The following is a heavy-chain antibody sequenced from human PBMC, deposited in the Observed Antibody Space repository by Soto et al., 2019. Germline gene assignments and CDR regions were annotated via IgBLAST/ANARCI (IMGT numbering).Heavy chain of an antibody. D-gene: IGHD2-2*01. CDR3: ARDPSCSSTSCPPTDY. J-gene: IGHJ4*02. V-gene: IGHV3-33*01. CDR2: IWYDGSNK. Sequence: GGSLRLSCAASGFTFSSYGMHWVRQAPGKGLEWVAVIWYDGSNKYYADSVKGRFTISRDNSKNTLYLQMDSLRAEDTAVYYCARDPSCSSTSCPPTDYWGQGTLVTVSS. CDR1: GFTFSSYG.